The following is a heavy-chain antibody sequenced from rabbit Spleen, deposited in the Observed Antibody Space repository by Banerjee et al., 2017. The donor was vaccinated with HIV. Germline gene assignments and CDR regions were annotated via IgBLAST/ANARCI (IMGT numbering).Heavy chain of an antibody. D-gene: IGHD8-1*01. V-gene: IGHV1S40*01. CDR2: IDAGSSGFT. J-gene: IGHJ6*01. Sequence: QSLEESGGDLVKPGASLTLTCTASGVSFSISSYMCWVRQALGKGLEWIACIDAGSSGFTYFATWAKGRFTISKTSSTTVTLQMTSLTAADTATYFCARDTGTSFSSYGMDLWGQGTLVT. CDR3: ARDTGTSFSSYGMDL. CDR1: GVSFSISSY.